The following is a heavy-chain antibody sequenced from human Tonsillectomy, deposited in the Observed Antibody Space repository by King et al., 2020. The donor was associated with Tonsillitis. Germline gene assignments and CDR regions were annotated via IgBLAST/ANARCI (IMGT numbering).Heavy chain of an antibody. J-gene: IGHJ6*02. CDR1: GFTLSDYY. CDR2: IENKAHRFTT. Sequence: VQLVESGGDLVQPGGSLRLSCAASGFTLSDYYMDWVRQAPGKGLEWVGRIENKAHRFTTAYAASVTGRFSISRDDSKNLMYLQMSSLKTDDTALYYCVRGYHGMDVWGQGTTVTVSS. CDR3: VRGYHGMDV. V-gene: IGHV3-72*01.